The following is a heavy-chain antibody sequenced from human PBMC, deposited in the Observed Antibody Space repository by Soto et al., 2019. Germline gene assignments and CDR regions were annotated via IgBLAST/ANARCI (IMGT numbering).Heavy chain of an antibody. CDR2: IIPIFGTA. D-gene: IGHD5-18*01. V-gene: IGHV1-69*13. Sequence: SVKVSCKASGGTFSRYAISWVRQAPGQGLEWIGGIIPIFGTANYAQKFQGRVTITADESTSTAYMELSSLRSEDTAVYYCARDGPMVNPYYYYGMDVWGQGTTVTVSS. CDR1: GGTFSRYA. CDR3: ARDGPMVNPYYYYGMDV. J-gene: IGHJ6*02.